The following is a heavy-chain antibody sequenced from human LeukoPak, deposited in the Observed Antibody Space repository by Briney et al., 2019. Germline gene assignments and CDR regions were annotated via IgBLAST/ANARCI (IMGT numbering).Heavy chain of an antibody. D-gene: IGHD2-8*01. V-gene: IGHV1-69*05. CDR2: IIPIFGTL. Sequence: SVKVSCKASGGTFSSYAISWVRQAPGQGLEWMGRIIPIFGTLNYPQKFQGRVTITTDESTSTAYMELSSLRSEDTTVYYCARERDIVLMVRYDSSGLPEPYAFDIWGQGTMVTVSS. CDR1: GGTFSSYA. CDR3: ARERDIVLMVRYDSSGLPEPYAFDI. J-gene: IGHJ3*02.